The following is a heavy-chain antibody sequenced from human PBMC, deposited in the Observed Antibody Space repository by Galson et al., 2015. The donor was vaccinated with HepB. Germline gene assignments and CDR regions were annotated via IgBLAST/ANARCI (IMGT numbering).Heavy chain of an antibody. Sequence: SVKVSCKASGYTFTSYGISWVRQAPGQGLEWMGWISAYNGNTNYAQKLQGRVTMTTDTSTSTAYMELRSLRSDDTAVYYCARDPYYYGSGANWFDPWGQGTLVTVSS. D-gene: IGHD3-10*01. J-gene: IGHJ5*02. CDR2: ISAYNGNT. CDR3: ARDPYYYGSGANWFDP. CDR1: GYTFTSYG. V-gene: IGHV1-18*04.